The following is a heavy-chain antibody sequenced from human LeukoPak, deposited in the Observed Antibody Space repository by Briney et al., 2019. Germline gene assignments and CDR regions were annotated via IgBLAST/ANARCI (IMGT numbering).Heavy chain of an antibody. CDR1: GFSMSSSGYY. V-gene: IGHV4-39*07. CDR3: ARDDYYDSSGYRNAFDI. J-gene: IGHJ3*02. Sequence: SETLSLTCTVSGFSMSSSGYYWGWIRQPPGEGLEWIGSIYYSGYTYYNPSLKSRVTISIDTSKNQFSLKLSSVTAADTAVYYCARDDYYDSSGYRNAFDIWGQGTMVTVSS. CDR2: IYYSGYT. D-gene: IGHD3-22*01.